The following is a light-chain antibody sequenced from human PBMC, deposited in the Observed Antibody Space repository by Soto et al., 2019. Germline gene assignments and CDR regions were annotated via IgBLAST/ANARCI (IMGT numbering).Light chain of an antibody. CDR2: AAS. CDR1: QTITSNY. CDR3: QQYDSSLWT. V-gene: IGKV3-20*01. Sequence: EIVLTQSPGTLSLSPGERATLSCMASQTITSNYLAWYQQKPGQAPRLLIYAASNRATGIPDRFGGSGSGTEFTLTISGLEPEDFAVYYCQQYDSSLWTFGQGTKVDIK. J-gene: IGKJ1*01.